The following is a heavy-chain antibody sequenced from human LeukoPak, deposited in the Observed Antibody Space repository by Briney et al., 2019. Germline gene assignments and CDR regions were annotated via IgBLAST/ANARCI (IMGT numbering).Heavy chain of an antibody. Sequence: PSETLSLTCAVYGGSFSGYYWSWLRQPPGKGLEWIGEINHSGSTNYNPSLKSRVTISVDTSKNQFSLKLSSVTAADTAVYYCATTYGDYASNYYYYYYMDVWGKGTTVTVSS. CDR2: INHSGST. D-gene: IGHD4-17*01. J-gene: IGHJ6*03. CDR1: GGSFSGYY. V-gene: IGHV4-34*01. CDR3: ATTYGDYASNYYYYYYMDV.